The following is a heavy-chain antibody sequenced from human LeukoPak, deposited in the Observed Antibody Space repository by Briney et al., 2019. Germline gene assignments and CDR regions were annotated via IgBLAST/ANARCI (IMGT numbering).Heavy chain of an antibody. Sequence: GGSLRLSCAASGLTLRNYWMAWVRQAPGKGLEWVSSITSSSSYRYYADSVKGRFTISRDNAKNSLYLQMNSLRAEDTAVYYCARDPGSGDYWGQGTLVTVSS. CDR3: ARDPGSGDY. CDR1: GLTLRNYW. D-gene: IGHD1-26*01. J-gene: IGHJ4*02. CDR2: ITSSSSYR. V-gene: IGHV3-21*01.